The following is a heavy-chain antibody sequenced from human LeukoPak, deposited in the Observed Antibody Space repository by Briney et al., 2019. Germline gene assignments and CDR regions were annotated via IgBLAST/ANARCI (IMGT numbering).Heavy chain of an antibody. CDR1: GLTFSDYY. Sequence: GGSLRLSCAASGLTFSDYYMSWIRQAPGKGLEWVSYISGSSTHTNYADSVKGRFTISRDNAKKSLYLQMNSQRAEDTAVYYCATPGLLGYCSSAICAPPGYWGQGTLVTVSS. J-gene: IGHJ4*02. CDR2: ISGSSTHT. V-gene: IGHV3-11*03. D-gene: IGHD2-2*01. CDR3: ATPGLLGYCSSAICAPPGY.